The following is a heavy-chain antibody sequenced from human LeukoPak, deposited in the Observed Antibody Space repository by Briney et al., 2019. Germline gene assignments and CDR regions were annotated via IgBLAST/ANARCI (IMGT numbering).Heavy chain of an antibody. CDR1: GGSISSSSYY. CDR2: IYYSGST. Sequence: PSETLSLTCTVSGGSISSSSYYWGWIRQPPGKGLEWIGYIYYSGSTNYNPSLKSRVTISVDTSKNQFSLKLSSVTAANTAVYYCARDHSYRMIDIWGQGTMVTVSS. CDR3: ARDHSYRMIDI. D-gene: IGHD5-18*01. V-gene: IGHV4-61*01. J-gene: IGHJ3*02.